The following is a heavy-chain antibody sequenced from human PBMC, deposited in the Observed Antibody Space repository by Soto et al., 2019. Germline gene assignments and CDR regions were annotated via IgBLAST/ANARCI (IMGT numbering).Heavy chain of an antibody. CDR1: GGTFTNYA. V-gene: IGHV1-69*12. J-gene: IGHJ6*02. CDR3: ARERSVGYCITTTCPKPFYYYAMDV. D-gene: IGHD2-2*01. Sequence: QVQLVQSGAEVKKPGSSLKVSCKASGGTFTNYAFSWVRQAPGQGPEWMGGIIPIFGTPDYAQKFQGRVIITADESIRTVSMELNSLRSDDTAVYYCARERSVGYCITTTCPKPFYYYAMDVWGQGTTVTVSS. CDR2: IIPIFGTP.